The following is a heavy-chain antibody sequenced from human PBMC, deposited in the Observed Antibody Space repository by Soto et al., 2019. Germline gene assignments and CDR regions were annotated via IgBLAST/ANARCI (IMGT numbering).Heavy chain of an antibody. Sequence: PGGSLRLSXAASEITLSTYDMNWVRQAPGKGLEWVSGISGSGATTYYADSVKGRFTISRDNSKNTLFLQMNSLRAEDTAIYYCAKLSTYSYGHYWGQGTLVTVSS. D-gene: IGHD5-18*01. CDR1: EITLSTYD. CDR3: AKLSTYSYGHY. J-gene: IGHJ4*02. V-gene: IGHV3-23*01. CDR2: ISGSGATT.